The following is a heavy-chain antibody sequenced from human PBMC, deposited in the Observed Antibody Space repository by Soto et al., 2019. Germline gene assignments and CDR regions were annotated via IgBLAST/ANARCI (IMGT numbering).Heavy chain of an antibody. J-gene: IGHJ4*02. Sequence: SLRLSCASSGFTFSSCAMSWVRQAPGKGLEWVSAISGSGGSTYYADSVKGRFTISRDNSKNTLYLQMNSLRAEDTAVYYCAKGPFNTVAGYYFDYWGQGTLVTVSS. CDR3: AKGPFNTVAGYYFDY. CDR2: ISGSGGST. V-gene: IGHV3-23*01. D-gene: IGHD6-19*01. CDR1: GFTFSSCA.